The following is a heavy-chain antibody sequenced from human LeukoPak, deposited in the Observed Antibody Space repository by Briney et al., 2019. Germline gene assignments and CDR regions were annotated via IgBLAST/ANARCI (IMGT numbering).Heavy chain of an antibody. CDR3: ARQLAAGNDGFDV. J-gene: IGHJ3*01. CDR2: IYYNEDT. D-gene: IGHD2-15*01. V-gene: IGHV4-39*01. CDR1: DVSIYSSTYY. Sequence: SETLSLTCSVSDVSIYSSTYYWAWIRQPPGKGLEFIGSIYYNEDTFHNPSLKSRLTISVDTSANLFSLRLTSVTAADTATYYCARQLAAGNDGFDVWGQGTVVTVSS.